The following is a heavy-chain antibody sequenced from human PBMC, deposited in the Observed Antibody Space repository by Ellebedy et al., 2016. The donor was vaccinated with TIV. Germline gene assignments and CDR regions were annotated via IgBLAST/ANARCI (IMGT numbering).Heavy chain of an antibody. Sequence: SETLSLTXTVSGDSISSSSYFWVWIRQPPGQGLEWIGAIYYSRSTYYNPSLKSRVTISADTSKNQFSLKLSSVTAADTAVYYCASERSQDNAFDIWGQGTMVTVSS. V-gene: IGHV4-39*01. CDR3: ASERSQDNAFDI. J-gene: IGHJ3*02. CDR1: GDSISSSSYF. CDR2: IYYSRST.